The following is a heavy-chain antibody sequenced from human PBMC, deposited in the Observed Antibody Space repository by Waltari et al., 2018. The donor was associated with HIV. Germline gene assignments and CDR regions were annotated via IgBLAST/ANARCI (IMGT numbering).Heavy chain of an antibody. D-gene: IGHD6-6*01. J-gene: IGHJ5*01. CDR1: GASVNNGNYY. CDR3: AKNSTSSPWFDS. V-gene: IGHV4-39*07. Sequence: QLQLQESGPGLVKPSETLSLTCTVSGASVNNGNYYWGWIRQPPGKSPEWIATIYYIGTTYHNPSLKSRVTMSVDTSKNQFSLTLNFVTAADTAIYYCAKNSTSSPWFDSWGPGTLVTVSS. CDR2: IYYIGTT.